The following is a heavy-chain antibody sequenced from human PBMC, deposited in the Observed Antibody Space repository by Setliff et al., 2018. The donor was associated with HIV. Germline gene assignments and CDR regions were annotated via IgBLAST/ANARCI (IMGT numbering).Heavy chain of an antibody. J-gene: IGHJ6*03. CDR3: ARGRGSQSYYYLDV. D-gene: IGHD3-10*01. CDR1: GYTFTNYG. CDR2: ISPYNGKT. V-gene: IGHV1-18*01. Sequence: ASVKVSCKASGYTFTNYGICWVRQAPGRGLEWMGWISPYNGKTKNDDKVQGRVTMTTDTSTNTAYMELRSLRSDDTAVYYCARGRGSQSYYYLDVWGKGTTVTSP.